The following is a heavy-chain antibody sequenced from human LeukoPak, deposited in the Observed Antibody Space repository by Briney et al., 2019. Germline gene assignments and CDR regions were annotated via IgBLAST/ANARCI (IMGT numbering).Heavy chain of an antibody. D-gene: IGHD3-22*01. Sequence: SETLSLTCTVSGGSISSYYWSWIRQPPGKGLEWIGYIYYSGSTNYNPSLKSRVTISVDTSKNQFFLKLSSVTAADTAVYYCARNYYDSSGYYPGLDYWGQGTLVTVSS. CDR2: IYYSGST. CDR3: ARNYYDSSGYYPGLDY. J-gene: IGHJ4*02. V-gene: IGHV4-59*01. CDR1: GGSISSYY.